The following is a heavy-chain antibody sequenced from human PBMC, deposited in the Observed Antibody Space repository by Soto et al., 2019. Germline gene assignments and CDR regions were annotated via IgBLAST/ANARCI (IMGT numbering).Heavy chain of an antibody. CDR3: ARAIIGATIPGLTVYYGMDV. CDR2: IYYSGST. J-gene: IGHJ6*02. Sequence: QVQLQESGPGLVKPSETLSLTCTVSGGSISSYYWSWIRQPPGKGLEWIGYIYYSGSTNYNPSLKSRVTISVDTSKNQFSLKLSSVTAADTAVYYCARAIIGATIPGLTVYYGMDVWGQGTTVTVSS. V-gene: IGHV4-59*01. CDR1: GGSISSYY. D-gene: IGHD5-12*01.